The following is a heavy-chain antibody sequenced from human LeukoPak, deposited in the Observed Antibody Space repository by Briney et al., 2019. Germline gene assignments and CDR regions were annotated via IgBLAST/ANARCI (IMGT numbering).Heavy chain of an antibody. Sequence: SETLSLTCAVYGGSFSGYYWSWIRQPPGKELEWIGEIHHSGSTNYNPSLKSRVTISVDTSKNQFSLKLSSVTAADTAVYYCARGTLVVVVAATAYYYYYMDVWGKGTTVTVSS. J-gene: IGHJ6*03. CDR2: IHHSGST. CDR3: ARGTLVVVVAATAYYYYYMDV. D-gene: IGHD2-15*01. CDR1: GGSFSGYY. V-gene: IGHV4-34*01.